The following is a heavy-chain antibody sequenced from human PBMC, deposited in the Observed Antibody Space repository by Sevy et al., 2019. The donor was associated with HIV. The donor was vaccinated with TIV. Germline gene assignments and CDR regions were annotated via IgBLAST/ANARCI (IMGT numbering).Heavy chain of an antibody. J-gene: IGHJ4*02. CDR1: GFTFSNYA. D-gene: IGHD3-10*01. V-gene: IGHV3-23*01. Sequence: GGSLRLSCAASGFTFSNYAMTWVHQAPGKGLEWVSSISGSTGTTYYADSVKGRFTISRDNSKNTLYLQMNSLRAEDTAVYSCAKDTGSGRIYFDSWGQGTPVTISS. CDR2: ISGSTGTT. CDR3: AKDTGSGRIYFDS.